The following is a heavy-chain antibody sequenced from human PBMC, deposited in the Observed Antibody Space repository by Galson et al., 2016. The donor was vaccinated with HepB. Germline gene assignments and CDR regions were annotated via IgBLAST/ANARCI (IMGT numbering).Heavy chain of an antibody. CDR2: IYSGGNT. CDR1: GFTVRSNI. J-gene: IGHJ4*02. D-gene: IGHD6-19*01. Sequence: SLRLSCAVSGFTVRSNIMSWVRQAPGKGLEWVAVIYSGGNTYYADSLKGRFTISRQSSTNTLFLQMNSLRIEDTGVYYCARDSPDRGWYGEDWGQGALVTVSS. V-gene: IGHV3-53*04. CDR3: ARDSPDRGWYGED.